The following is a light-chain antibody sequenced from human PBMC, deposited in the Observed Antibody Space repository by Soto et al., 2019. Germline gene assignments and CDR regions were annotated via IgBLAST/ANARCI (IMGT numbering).Light chain of an antibody. V-gene: IGKV3-11*01. Sequence: EIVLTQSPATLSLSPGERATLSCRASQSVSSYLAWYQQKPGQAPRLLIYDTSNRATGIPARFGGSGSGTDFTLTISSLEPEDFAVYDCQLRSNWPPYIFGQRTRLEMK. CDR3: QLRSNWPPYI. CDR2: DTS. J-gene: IGKJ2*01. CDR1: QSVSSY.